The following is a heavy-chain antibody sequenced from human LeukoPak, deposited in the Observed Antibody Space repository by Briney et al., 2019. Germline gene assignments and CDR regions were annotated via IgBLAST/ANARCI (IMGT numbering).Heavy chain of an antibody. V-gene: IGHV3-23*01. Sequence: GGSLRLSCAASGFTFSSYAMSWVRQAPGKGLEWVSAISGSGGSTYYADSVKGRFTISRDNSKNTLYLQMNSLRAEDTAVYYCAKDGSYYDYVWGSYGFDYWGQGTLVTVSS. J-gene: IGHJ4*02. CDR1: GFTFSSYA. CDR2: ISGSGGST. D-gene: IGHD3-16*01. CDR3: AKDGSYYDYVWGSYGFDY.